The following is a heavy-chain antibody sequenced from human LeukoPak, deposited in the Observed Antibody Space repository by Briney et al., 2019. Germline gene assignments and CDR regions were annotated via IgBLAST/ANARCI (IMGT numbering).Heavy chain of an antibody. CDR1: GGPFCGYH. J-gene: IGHJ5*02. CDR3: ASIHNGYTTGLNWLHP. D-gene: IGHD5-18*01. CDR2: INHSGST. V-gene: IGHV4-34*01. Sequence: SETLSLTFAVHGGPFCGYHWAWIRQPPGKGLEWIGEINHSGSTNYNPSLKSRVTISVDTSKNQFSLKLSSVTAADTAVYYCASIHNGYTTGLNWLHPRGQGTLVTVSS.